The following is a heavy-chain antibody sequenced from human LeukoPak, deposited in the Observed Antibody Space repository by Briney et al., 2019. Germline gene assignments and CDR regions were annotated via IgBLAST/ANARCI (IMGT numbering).Heavy chain of an antibody. CDR3: ARDLSYYGSGSYIHNWFDP. J-gene: IGHJ5*02. CDR1: GFTFSSYA. CDR2: ISGSGGST. V-gene: IGHV3-23*01. Sequence: GGSLRLSCAASGFTFSSYAMSWVRQAPGKGLEWVSAISGSGGSTYYADSVKGRFTISRDNAKNSLYLQMNSLRAEDTAVYYCARDLSYYGSGSYIHNWFDPWGQGTLVTVSS. D-gene: IGHD3-10*01.